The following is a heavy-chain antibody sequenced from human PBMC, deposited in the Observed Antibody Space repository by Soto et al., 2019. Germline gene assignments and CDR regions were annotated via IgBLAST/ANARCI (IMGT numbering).Heavy chain of an antibody. V-gene: IGHV1-46*01. CDR1: GYTFSTYY. J-gene: IGHJ4*02. D-gene: IGHD3-22*01. Sequence: ASVKVSCKASGYTFSTYYMHWVRQAPGQGYEWMGIINPSGGSTTYAQKFQGRVTMTRDTSTSTVYMDLSSLRSEDSAVYYCVRSPYSSGYYYAIDYWGQGTQVTVSS. CDR3: VRSPYSSGYYYAIDY. CDR2: INPSGGST.